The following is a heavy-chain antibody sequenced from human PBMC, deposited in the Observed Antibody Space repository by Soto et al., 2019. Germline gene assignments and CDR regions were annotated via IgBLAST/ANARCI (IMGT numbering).Heavy chain of an antibody. CDR2: INAGNGNT. V-gene: IGHV1-3*01. J-gene: IGHJ4*02. D-gene: IGHD3-3*01. CDR3: ARVITIFGVATPGGY. Sequence: ASVKVSCKASGYTFTSYAMHWVRQAPGQRLDWMGWINAGNGNTKFSQKFQGRVTITRDTSASTAYMELSSLRSEDTAVYYCARVITIFGVATPGGYWGQGTLVTVSS. CDR1: GYTFTSYA.